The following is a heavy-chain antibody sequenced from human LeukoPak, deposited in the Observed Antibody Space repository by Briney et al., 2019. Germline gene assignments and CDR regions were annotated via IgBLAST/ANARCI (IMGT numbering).Heavy chain of an antibody. J-gene: IGHJ4*02. CDR2: IWYDGSNK. V-gene: IGHV3-33*01. CDR1: GFTFSSYG. CDR3: ARAGIAVARNYFDY. D-gene: IGHD6-19*01. Sequence: GGSLRLSCAASGFTFSSYGMHSVRQAPGKGLEWVAVIWYDGSNKYYADSVKGRFTISRDNSKNTLYLQMNSLRAEDTAVYYCARAGIAVARNYFDYWGQGTLVTVSS.